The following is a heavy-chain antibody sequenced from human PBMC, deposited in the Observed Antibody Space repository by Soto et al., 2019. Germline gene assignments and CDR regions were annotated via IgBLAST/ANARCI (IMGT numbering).Heavy chain of an antibody. Sequence: GGSLRLSCAASGFTFSSYSMNWVRQAPGKGLEWVSYISSSSSTIYYADSVKGRFTISRDNAKNSLYLQMNSLRAEDTAVYYCARGGGLLWFGELLSWSPPDYWGQGTLVTVSS. CDR2: ISSSSSTI. CDR1: GFTFSSYS. V-gene: IGHV3-48*01. CDR3: ARGGGLLWFGELLSWSPPDY. D-gene: IGHD3-10*01. J-gene: IGHJ4*02.